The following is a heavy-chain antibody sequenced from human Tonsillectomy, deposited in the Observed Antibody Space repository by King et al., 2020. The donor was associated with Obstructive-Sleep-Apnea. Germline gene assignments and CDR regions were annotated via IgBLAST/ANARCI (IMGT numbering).Heavy chain of an antibody. D-gene: IGHD3-9*01. CDR2: MSWNGGSR. J-gene: IGHJ4*02. Sequence: VQLVESGGGLAQPGRSLRLSCAASGFTFDDYAMHWVRQAPGKGLEWVSGMSWNGGSRGFAEAVKGRFTISRDNAKRSLYLQINSLRAEVTALYYCAKDISYDILTGDFDYWGQGTLVTVSS. CDR1: GFTFDDYA. CDR3: AKDISYDILTGDFDY. V-gene: IGHV3-9*01.